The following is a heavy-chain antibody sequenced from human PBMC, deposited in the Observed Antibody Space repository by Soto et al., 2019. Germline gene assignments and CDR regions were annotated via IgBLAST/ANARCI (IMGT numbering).Heavy chain of an antibody. CDR1: GYRFTSYW. J-gene: IGHJ5*02. Sequence: EAMKISYRTSGYRFTSYWIAWVRQMPGKGLEWMGIIFPSDSDTRYSPSFQGQVTISADRSTSTVFLQWASLKASDTAVYFCALIDKSGYFNSFDPWGPGTLVTVS. D-gene: IGHD3-22*01. CDR2: IFPSDSDT. V-gene: IGHV5-51*01. CDR3: ALIDKSGYFNSFDP.